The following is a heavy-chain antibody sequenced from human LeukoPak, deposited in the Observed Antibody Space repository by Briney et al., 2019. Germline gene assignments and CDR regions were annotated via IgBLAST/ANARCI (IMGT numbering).Heavy chain of an antibody. D-gene: IGHD3-22*01. CDR2: VYYSGST. CDR3: ARVAREGLSSGYYGVYYYYMDV. CDR1: GASMGSDSYS. Sequence: SETLSLTCNVSGASMGSDSYSWVWLRQPPGKALEWIGSVYYSGSTYYTPSLKSRVTISVDTSKNQFSLKLSSVTAADTAVYYCARVAREGLSSGYYGVYYYYMDVWGKGTTVTVSS. V-gene: IGHV4-39*07. J-gene: IGHJ6*03.